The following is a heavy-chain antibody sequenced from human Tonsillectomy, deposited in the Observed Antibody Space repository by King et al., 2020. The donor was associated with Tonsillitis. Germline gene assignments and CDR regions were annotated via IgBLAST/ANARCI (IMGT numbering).Heavy chain of an antibody. CDR3: ARVVGGGGAKYASWFDP. D-gene: IGHD1-26*01. J-gene: IGHJ5*02. CDR2: IYYSGST. V-gene: IGHV4-61*01. CDR1: GGSVSSGSYY. Sequence: QLQESGPGLVKPSETLSLTCTVSGGSVSSGSYYWSWIRQPPGKGLEWIGYIYYSGSTNYNPSLKSLVTISVDTSKNQFSPKLSSATAADTAVYYCARVVGGGGAKYASWFDPWGQGTLVTVSS.